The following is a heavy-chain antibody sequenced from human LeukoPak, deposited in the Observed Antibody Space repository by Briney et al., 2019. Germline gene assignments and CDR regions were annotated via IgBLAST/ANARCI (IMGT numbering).Heavy chain of an antibody. D-gene: IGHD2-8*01. CDR3: ARDPQYAYFDY. J-gene: IGHJ4*02. CDR1: GYTFTSYG. V-gene: IGHV1-18*01. Sequence: GASVKVSCKASGYTFTSYGISWVRQAHGQGLEWMGWISAYNGNTNYAQKLQGRVTMTTDTSTSTAYMELRSPRSDDTAVYYCARDPQYAYFDYWGQGTLVTVSS. CDR2: ISAYNGNT.